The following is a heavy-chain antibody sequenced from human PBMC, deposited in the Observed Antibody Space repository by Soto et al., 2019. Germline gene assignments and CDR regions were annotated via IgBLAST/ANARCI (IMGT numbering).Heavy chain of an antibody. CDR3: AKDLLGSTSWTAADY. D-gene: IGHD2-2*01. CDR2: ISWNSGSI. V-gene: IGHV3-9*01. CDR1: GFTFDDYA. Sequence: GGSLRLSCAASGFTFDDYAMHWVRQAPGKGLEWVSGISWNSGSIGYADSVKGRFTISRDNAKNSLYLQMNSLRAEDTALYYCAKDLLGSTSWTAADYWGQGTLVTVSS. J-gene: IGHJ4*02.